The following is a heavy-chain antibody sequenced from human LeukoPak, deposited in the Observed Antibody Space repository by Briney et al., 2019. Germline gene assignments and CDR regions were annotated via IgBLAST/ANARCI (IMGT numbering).Heavy chain of an antibody. CDR2: IHTSGTT. J-gene: IGHJ4*02. CDR1: GGSISSYY. CDR3: ARLRNSHSSSWYENSFDY. Sequence: PSETLSLTCSVSGGSISSYYWSWIRQPAGKGLEWVGRIHTSGTTNYNPSLKSRLIMSVDTSKNQFSLKLTSVTAADTALYYCARLRNSHSSSWYENSFDYWGQGTLVTVSS. D-gene: IGHD6-13*01. V-gene: IGHV4-4*07.